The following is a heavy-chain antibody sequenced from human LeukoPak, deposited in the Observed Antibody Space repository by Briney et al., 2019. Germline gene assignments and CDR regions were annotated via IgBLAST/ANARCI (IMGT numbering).Heavy chain of an antibody. V-gene: IGHV3-48*02. Sequence: GGSLRLSCAASGFTFSSYSMNWVRQAPGKGLEWVSYISSGGGTICYAESVKGRFTISRDNAKNSLYLQMNSLRDEDTAVYFCARGLDPWGQGTLVTVSS. CDR2: ISSGGGTI. J-gene: IGHJ5*02. CDR1: GFTFSSYS. CDR3: ARGLDP.